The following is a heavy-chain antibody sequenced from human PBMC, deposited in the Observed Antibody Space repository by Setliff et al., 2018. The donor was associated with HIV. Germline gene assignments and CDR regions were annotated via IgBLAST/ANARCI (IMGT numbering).Heavy chain of an antibody. D-gene: IGHD3-9*01. Sequence: SETLSLTCAVYGGSFSGYHWNWIRQPPGKGLEWIGYIYYSGSTNYNPSLKSRVTISVDTSKNQFSLKLSSVTAADTAVYYCARYDILTGFPDYWGQGTLVTVSS. V-gene: IGHV4-59*12. J-gene: IGHJ4*02. CDR2: IYYSGST. CDR3: ARYDILTGFPDY. CDR1: GGSFSGYH.